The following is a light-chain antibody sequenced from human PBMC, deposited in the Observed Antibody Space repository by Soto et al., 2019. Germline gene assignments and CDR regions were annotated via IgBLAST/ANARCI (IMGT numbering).Light chain of an antibody. CDR1: QSVGSY. Sequence: EIVLTQSPATLSLSPGERATLSCRASQSVGSYLAWYQQRPGQAPRLLIYDASNRATGIPARFSGSGSGTDFTLTISSLEPEDFALYYCQQRSNGISFGQGTRLEIK. CDR3: QQRSNGIS. CDR2: DAS. J-gene: IGKJ5*01. V-gene: IGKV3-11*01.